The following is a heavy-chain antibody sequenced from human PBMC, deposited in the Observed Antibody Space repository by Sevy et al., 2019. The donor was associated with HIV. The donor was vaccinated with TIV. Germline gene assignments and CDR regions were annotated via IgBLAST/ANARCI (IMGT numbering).Heavy chain of an antibody. V-gene: IGHV3-23*01. D-gene: IGHD6-13*01. J-gene: IGHJ2*01. CDR2: ISGRGGST. CDR1: EFTFSSYA. Sequence: GGSLRLSCAASEFTFSSYAMSWDRQAPGKGLEWVSAISGRGGSTYYAHSVKGRFTISRDNSKNTLYLQMNSLRAEDTALYYCAKELFGAAAAFYWYFDLWGRGTLVTVSS. CDR3: AKELFGAAAAFYWYFDL.